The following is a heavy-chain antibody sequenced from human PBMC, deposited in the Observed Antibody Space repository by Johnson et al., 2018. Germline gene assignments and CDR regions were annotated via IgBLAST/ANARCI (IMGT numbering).Heavy chain of an antibody. D-gene: IGHD3-22*01. V-gene: IGHV1-69*01. J-gene: IGHJ6*02. CDR3: ARIGHYDSGEDAYYYYYGMDV. Sequence: QVQLVESGAEVKKPGSSVKVSCKASGGTFSSYAISWVRQAPGQGLEWMGGIIPIFGTANYAQKFQGRVTITADESTSTADMELSSLRSEDTAVYYCARIGHYDSGEDAYYYYYGMDVWGQGTTVTVSS. CDR2: IIPIFGTA. CDR1: GGTFSSYA.